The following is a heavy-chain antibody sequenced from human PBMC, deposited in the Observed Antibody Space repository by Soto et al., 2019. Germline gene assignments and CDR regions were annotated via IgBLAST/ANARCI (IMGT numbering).Heavy chain of an antibody. J-gene: IGHJ4*02. Sequence: GRALRLSCAASGFTFSSYPMHWVRQAPGKGLEWVAVISYDGSNKYYADCVKGRFTSSRENSKNTLYLQMNSLRAEDPAVYYCAREFKAALSSWLSYFDYWGQGTLVTVSS. D-gene: IGHD6-13*01. CDR3: AREFKAALSSWLSYFDY. CDR2: ISYDGSNK. CDR1: GFTFSSYP. V-gene: IGHV3-30-3*01.